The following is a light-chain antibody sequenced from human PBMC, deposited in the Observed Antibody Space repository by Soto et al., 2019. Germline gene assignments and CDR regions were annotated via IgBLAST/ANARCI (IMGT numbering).Light chain of an antibody. CDR3: QQYIDWPPYT. J-gene: IGKJ2*01. Sequence: PGERVTLSCRASQTVSRSLAWYQQKPGQAPRLLIYGASTRATGIPGRFSGSGSGTDFTLTISSLQSEDFAVYYCQQYIDWPPYTFGQGTKVEIK. V-gene: IGKV3-15*01. CDR2: GAS. CDR1: QTVSRS.